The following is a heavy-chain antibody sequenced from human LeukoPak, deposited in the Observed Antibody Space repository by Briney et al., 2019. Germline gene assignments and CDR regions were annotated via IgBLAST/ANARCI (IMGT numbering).Heavy chain of an antibody. D-gene: IGHD3-10*01. V-gene: IGHV3-23*01. J-gene: IGHJ5*02. Sequence: GGSLRLSCAASGFSFSNYGMSWVRQAPGKGLEWVSSISGGGGGTYYADSVRGRFTISRDNSETTLYLQMNSLRAEDTAVYYCAKYRTAAATGWFDPWGRGTLVIVSS. CDR1: GFSFSNYG. CDR2: ISGGGGGT. CDR3: AKYRTAAATGWFDP.